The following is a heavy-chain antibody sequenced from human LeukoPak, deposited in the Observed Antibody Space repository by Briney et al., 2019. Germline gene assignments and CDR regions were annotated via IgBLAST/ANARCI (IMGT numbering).Heavy chain of an antibody. CDR2: FDPEDGET. CDR1: GYTLTELS. V-gene: IGHV1-24*01. CDR3: ASRKGNWFDP. Sequence: ASVEVSCKVSGYTLTELSMHWVRQAPGKGLEWMGGFDPEDGETIDAQKFQGRVTMTEDTSTDTAYMELSSLRSEDTAVYYCASRKGNWFDPWGQGTLVTVSS. J-gene: IGHJ5*02.